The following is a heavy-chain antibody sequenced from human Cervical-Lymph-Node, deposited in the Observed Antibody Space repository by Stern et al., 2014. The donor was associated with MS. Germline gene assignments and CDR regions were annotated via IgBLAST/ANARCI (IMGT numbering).Heavy chain of an antibody. V-gene: IGHV3-23*04. Sequence: EVQLVQSGGGLVPPGGSLRLSCAASGFTFSSYAMSWVRQAPGKGLEWVSAINGGGDSTYYADSVKGRVTISRDNSKNTLYVQMNSLRTEDTAVYYCARGPILTGYDYWGQGTLVTVSS. D-gene: IGHD3-9*01. CDR3: ARGPILTGYDY. CDR1: GFTFSSYA. CDR2: INGGGDST. J-gene: IGHJ4*02.